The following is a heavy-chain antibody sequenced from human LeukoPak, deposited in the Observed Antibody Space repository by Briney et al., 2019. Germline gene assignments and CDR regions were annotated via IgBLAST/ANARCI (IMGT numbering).Heavy chain of an antibody. D-gene: IGHD3-22*01. CDR1: GYTFTDYY. CDR3: ATGLGSGYPEYYFDY. Sequence: ASVKISCKVSGYTFTDYYMHWVQQAPGKGLEWMGLVDPEDGETIYAEKFQGRVTITADTSTVTAYMELSSLRSEDTAVYYCATGLGSGYPEYYFDYWGQGTLVTVSS. CDR2: VDPEDGET. V-gene: IGHV1-69-2*01. J-gene: IGHJ4*02.